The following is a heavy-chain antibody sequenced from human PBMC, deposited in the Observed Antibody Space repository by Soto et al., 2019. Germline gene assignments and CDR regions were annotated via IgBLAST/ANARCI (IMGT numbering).Heavy chain of an antibody. CDR3: ARRAVYYYDSSGYYLPTIDY. J-gene: IGHJ4*02. V-gene: IGHV4-39*01. D-gene: IGHD3-22*01. CDR2: IYYSGST. Sequence: PPGKGLERIGSIYYSGSTYYNPSLKSRVTISVDTSKNQFSLKLSSVTAADTAVDYCARRAVYYYDSSGYYLPTIDYWGQGTLVTVSS.